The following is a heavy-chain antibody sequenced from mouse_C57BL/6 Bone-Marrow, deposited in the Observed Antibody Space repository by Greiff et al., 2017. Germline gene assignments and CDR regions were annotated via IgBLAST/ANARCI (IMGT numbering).Heavy chain of an antibody. CDR1: GYAFTNYL. D-gene: IGHD2-3*01. V-gene: IGHV1-54*01. Sequence: VQLQQSGAELVRPGTSVKVSCKASGYAFTNYLIEWVKQRPGQGLEWIGVINPGSGGTNYNEKFKGKATLTADKSSSTAYMRLSSLTSEDSAVYFCAREGDCYSAWVAYWGQGTLVTVSA. J-gene: IGHJ3*01. CDR2: INPGSGGT. CDR3: AREGDCYSAWVAY.